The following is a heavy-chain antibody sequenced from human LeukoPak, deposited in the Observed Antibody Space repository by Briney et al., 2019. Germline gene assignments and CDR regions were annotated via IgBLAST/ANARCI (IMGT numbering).Heavy chain of an antibody. CDR1: GFTFSSYG. D-gene: IGHD6-6*01. CDR3: AKDRVGSARPLGWFDP. V-gene: IGHV3-30*02. J-gene: IGHJ5*02. Sequence: GGSLRLSCAASGFTFSSYGMHWVRQAPGKGLEWVPFIRYDGSNKYYADSVKGRFTISRDNSKNTLYLPMTSLRAEDTAVYYCAKDRVGSARPLGWFDPWGRGTLVTVSS. CDR2: IRYDGSNK.